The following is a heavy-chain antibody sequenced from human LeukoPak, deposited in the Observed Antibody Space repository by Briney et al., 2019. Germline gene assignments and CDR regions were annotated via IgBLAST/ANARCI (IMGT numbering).Heavy chain of an antibody. D-gene: IGHD3-9*01. CDR3: ARGADYDILTGYARNWFDP. Sequence: SETLSLTCTVSGGSISSYYWSWIRQPPGKGLEWIGYIYYSGSTNYNPSLKSRVTISVDTSKNQFSLKLSSVTAADTAVYYCARGADYDILTGYARNWFDPWGQGTLVTVSS. V-gene: IGHV4-59*01. J-gene: IGHJ5*02. CDR1: GGSISSYY. CDR2: IYYSGST.